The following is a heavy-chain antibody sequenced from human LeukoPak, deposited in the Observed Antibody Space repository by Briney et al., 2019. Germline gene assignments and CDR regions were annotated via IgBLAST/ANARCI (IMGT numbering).Heavy chain of an antibody. Sequence: PGGSLRLSCAASGFAVSSNYMSWVRQAPGKGLEWVANIKQDGGEKYYVDSVKGRFTISRDNAKNSLYLQMNSLRAEDTAVYYCARDSGDRPRAVGYYFDYWGQGSLVTVSS. D-gene: IGHD7-27*01. CDR2: IKQDGGEK. CDR1: GFAVSSNY. J-gene: IGHJ4*02. V-gene: IGHV3-7*01. CDR3: ARDSGDRPRAVGYYFDY.